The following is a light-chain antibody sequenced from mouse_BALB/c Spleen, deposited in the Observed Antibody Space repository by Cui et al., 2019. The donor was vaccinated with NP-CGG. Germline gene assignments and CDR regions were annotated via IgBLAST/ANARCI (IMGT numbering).Light chain of an antibody. Sequence: QAFVTQESALTTSPGETVTLTCRSSTGAVTTSNYANWVQEKPDHLFTGLIGSTNNRAPGVPARFSGSLIGDKAALTITGAQTEDEAIYFCALWYSNHWVFGGGTKLTVL. V-gene: IGLV1*01. CDR1: TGAVTTSNY. CDR3: ALWYSNHWV. CDR2: STN. J-gene: IGLJ1*01.